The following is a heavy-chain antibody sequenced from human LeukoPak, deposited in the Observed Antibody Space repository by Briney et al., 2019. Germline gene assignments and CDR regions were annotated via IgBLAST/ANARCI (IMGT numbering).Heavy chain of an antibody. V-gene: IGHV1-2*02. D-gene: IGHD3-22*01. Sequence: GASVKVSCKASGYTFTGYYMHWVRQAPGQGLEWMGWINPNSGGTNYAQKLQGRVTMTTDTSTSTAYMELRSLRSDDTAVYYCARATPCDSSGYYWFDPWGQGTLVTVSS. CDR2: INPNSGGT. CDR3: ARATPCDSSGYYWFDP. J-gene: IGHJ5*02. CDR1: GYTFTGYY.